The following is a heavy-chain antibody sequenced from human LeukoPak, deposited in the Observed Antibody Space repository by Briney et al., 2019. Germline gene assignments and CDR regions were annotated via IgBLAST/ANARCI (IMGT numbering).Heavy chain of an antibody. J-gene: IGHJ1*01. CDR3: ARDDSSSWDEYFQH. CDR1: GFTFSSYW. CDR2: IKQDGSEK. D-gene: IGHD6-13*01. Sequence: GGSLRLSCAASGFTFSSYWMSWVRQAPGKGLEWVANIKQDGSEKYYVDSVKGRFTISRDNAKNSLYLQMNSLRAEDTAVYYCARDDSSSWDEYFQHWGQGTLVTVSS. V-gene: IGHV3-7*01.